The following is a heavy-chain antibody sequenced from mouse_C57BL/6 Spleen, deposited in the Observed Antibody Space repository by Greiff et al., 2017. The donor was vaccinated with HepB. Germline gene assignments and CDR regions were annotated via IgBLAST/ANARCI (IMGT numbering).Heavy chain of an antibody. CDR2: IYPGDGDT. J-gene: IGHJ3*01. V-gene: IGHV1-82*01. CDR1: GYAFSSSW. Sequence: VQLQESGPELVKPGASVKISCKASGYAFSSSWMNWVKQRPGKGLEWIGRIYPGDGDTNYHGKFKGKATMTADKASSTAYMQISSLTSEDSSVYFCSREVGYYGSSYEFGYWGQGTLVTVSA. CDR3: SREVGYYGSSYEFGY. D-gene: IGHD1-1*01.